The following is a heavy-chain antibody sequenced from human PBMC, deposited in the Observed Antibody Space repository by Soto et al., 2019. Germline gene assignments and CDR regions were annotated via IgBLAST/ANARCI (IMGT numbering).Heavy chain of an antibody. CDR2: IIPIFGTA. Sequence: QVQLVQSGAEVKKPGSSVKVSCKASGGTFSSYAISWVRQAPGQGLEWMGGIIPIFGTANYAQKFQGRGTITADESTSTAYMELSSLRSEDTAVYYCARDQRLPGVLRFLEWLQYYGMDVWGQGTTVTVSS. J-gene: IGHJ6*02. CDR3: ARDQRLPGVLRFLEWLQYYGMDV. D-gene: IGHD3-3*01. CDR1: GGTFSSYA. V-gene: IGHV1-69*12.